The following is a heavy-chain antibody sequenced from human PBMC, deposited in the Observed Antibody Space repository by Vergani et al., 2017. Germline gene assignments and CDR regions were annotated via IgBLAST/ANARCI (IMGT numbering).Heavy chain of an antibody. V-gene: IGHV1-69*02. CDR1: GGTFSSYT. CDR2: IIPILGIA. J-gene: IGHJ3*02. CDR3: AGRRDGYIYYAFDI. Sequence: QVQLVQSGAEVKKPGSSVKVSCKASGGTFSSYTLSWVRQAPGQGLEWMGRIIPILGIANYAQKFQGRVTITADKSTSTAYMELSSLRSEDTAVYYCAGRRDGYIYYAFDIWGQGTMVTVSS. D-gene: IGHD5-24*01.